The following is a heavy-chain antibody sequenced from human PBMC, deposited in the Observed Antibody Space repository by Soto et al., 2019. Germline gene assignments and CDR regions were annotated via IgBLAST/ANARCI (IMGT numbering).Heavy chain of an antibody. V-gene: IGHV1-46*01. D-gene: IGHD5-12*01. CDR2: INPSGGST. Sequence: EASVKVSCKASGYTFTSYYMHWVRQAPGQGLEWMGIINPSGGSTSYAQKFQGRVTMTRDTSTSTVYMELSSLRSEDTAAYYCAREEDSGYDSTSYYYYYGMDVWGQGTTVTVSS. CDR1: GYTFTSYY. J-gene: IGHJ6*02. CDR3: AREEDSGYDSTSYYYYYGMDV.